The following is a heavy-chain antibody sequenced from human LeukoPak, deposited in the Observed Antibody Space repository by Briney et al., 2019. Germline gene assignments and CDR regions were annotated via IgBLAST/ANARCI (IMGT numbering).Heavy chain of an antibody. J-gene: IGHJ4*02. CDR1: GFTFSSYW. CDR3: AKDLLITGTTFAY. D-gene: IGHD1-20*01. V-gene: IGHV3-7*01. Sequence: AGGSLRLSCAASGFTFSSYWMSWVRQAPGKGLEWVANIKSDESEKYYVDSLKGRFTISRDNAKNSLYLQMNSLRVEDTAVYYCAKDLLITGTTFAYWGQGTLVTVSS. CDR2: IKSDESEK.